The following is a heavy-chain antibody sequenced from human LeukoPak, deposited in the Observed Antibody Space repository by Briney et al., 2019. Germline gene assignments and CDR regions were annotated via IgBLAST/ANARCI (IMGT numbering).Heavy chain of an antibody. V-gene: IGHV4-59*02. CDR2: IYYNGHT. CDR3: ARTYGDYQGYMDV. D-gene: IGHD4-17*01. Sequence: KPSETLSLTCTVSGDSVNGYYWSWIRQPPGKGLEWVGYIYYNGHTNYSPSLESRTTKSIDPSRNQFSLKLRSVTAADTAVYYCARTYGDYQGYMDVWGKGTTVTVSS. CDR1: GDSVNGYY. J-gene: IGHJ6*03.